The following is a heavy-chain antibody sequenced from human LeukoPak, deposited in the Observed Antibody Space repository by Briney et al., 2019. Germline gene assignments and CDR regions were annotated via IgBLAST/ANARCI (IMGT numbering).Heavy chain of an antibody. J-gene: IGHJ4*02. D-gene: IGHD2/OR15-2a*01. Sequence: SETLSLTCAVSGDSISSGAYSWSWIRQPPGKGLEWIGYIYHSGSTYYNPSLKSRVTMSVDTTRKRFSLRLTSESAADTGVYYCARGGGGAKAFYLDYWGQGSLVTVSS. V-gene: IGHV4-30-2*01. CDR2: IYHSGST. CDR3: ARGGGGAKAFYLDY. CDR1: GDSISSGAYS.